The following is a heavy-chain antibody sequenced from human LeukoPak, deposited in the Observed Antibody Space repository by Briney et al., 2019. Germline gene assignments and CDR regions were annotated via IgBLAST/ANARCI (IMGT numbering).Heavy chain of an antibody. V-gene: IGHV3-7*05. CDR3: ARDPGYCSSSSCPWEPFDY. J-gene: IGHJ4*02. Sequence: VGSPRLSSAASVFTPSRDWMSRVREAPGKGLEWVANIKQDGCEKYFVDSVKGRFTISSDNAKNSLDLKMNSLRAEDTAVYYCARDPGYCSSSSCPWEPFDYWGQGTLVTVSS. CDR2: IKQDGCEK. CDR1: VFTPSRDW. D-gene: IGHD2-2*01.